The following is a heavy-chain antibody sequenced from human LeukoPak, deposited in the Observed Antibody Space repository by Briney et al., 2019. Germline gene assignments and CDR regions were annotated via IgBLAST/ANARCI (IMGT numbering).Heavy chain of an antibody. D-gene: IGHD2-2*01. J-gene: IGHJ4*02. CDR2: IYPGDSDT. V-gene: IGHV5-51*01. CDR3: ARPRGLYCSSTSCFPNYFDY. CDR1: GYSFTSYW. Sequence: GESLKISCKGSGYSFTSYWIGWVRQIPWKGMDWIGIIYPGDSDTRYSPAFQGQVTISADKSISTASLEGSSLKASDTAMYYCARPRGLYCSSTSCFPNYFDYWGQGTLVTVSS.